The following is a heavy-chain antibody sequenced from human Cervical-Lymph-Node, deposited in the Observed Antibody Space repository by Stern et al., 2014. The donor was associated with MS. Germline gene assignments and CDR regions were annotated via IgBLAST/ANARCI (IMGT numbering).Heavy chain of an antibody. CDR3: AKGGGLDHWGYYGMDV. CDR2: ISYDGSNK. V-gene: IGHV3-30*18. J-gene: IGHJ6*02. CDR1: AFTFSSYG. Sequence: VQLVESGGGVVQPGKSLRLSCAASAFTFSSYGMHWVRQAPGKGLEWVAVISYDGSNKYYADSVKGRFTIPRDNSKNTLYLQMNSLRAEDTAVYYCAKGGGLDHWGYYGMDVWGQGTTVTVSS. D-gene: IGHD2-15*01.